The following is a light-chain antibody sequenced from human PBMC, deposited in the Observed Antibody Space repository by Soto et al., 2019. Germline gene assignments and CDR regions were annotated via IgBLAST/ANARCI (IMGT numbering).Light chain of an antibody. CDR1: QSVSSY. J-gene: IGKJ5*01. CDR3: QQRSNWPIT. CDR2: GAS. Sequence: EIVFTQSPGTLSLSPGERATLSCRASQSVSSYLAWYQQKPGQAPRLLIYGASNRATGIPARFSGSGSGTDFTLTISSLEPEDFAVYYCQQRSNWPITFGQGTRLEIK. V-gene: IGKV3-11*01.